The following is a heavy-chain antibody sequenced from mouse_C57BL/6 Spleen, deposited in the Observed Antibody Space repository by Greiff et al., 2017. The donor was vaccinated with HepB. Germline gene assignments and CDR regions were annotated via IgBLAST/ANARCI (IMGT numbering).Heavy chain of an antibody. D-gene: IGHD2-1*01. Sequence: QVQLQQPGAELVKPGASVKMSCKASGYTFTSCWITWVKQRPGQGLEWIGDIYPGSGSTNYNEKFKSKATLTVDTSSSTAYMQLSSLTSEDSAVYYWARWRGYGKGAMDYWGQGTSVTVSS. CDR3: ARWRGYGKGAMDY. V-gene: IGHV1-55*01. CDR2: IYPGSGST. J-gene: IGHJ4*01. CDR1: GYTFTSCW.